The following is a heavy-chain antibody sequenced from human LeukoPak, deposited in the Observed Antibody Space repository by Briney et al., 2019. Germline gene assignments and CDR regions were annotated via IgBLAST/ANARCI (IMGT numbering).Heavy chain of an antibody. CDR3: ATDFGLTDPHASDI. D-gene: IGHD3-10*01. CDR2: FDPEDGET. V-gene: IGHV1-24*01. Sequence: ASVKVSCKVSGHTLTELSMHWVRQAPGKGLEWMGGFDPEDGETIYAQKFQGRVTMTEDTSTDTAYMELSSLRSEDAAVYYCATDFGLTDPHASDIWGQGTMVTVSS. J-gene: IGHJ3*02. CDR1: GHTLTELS.